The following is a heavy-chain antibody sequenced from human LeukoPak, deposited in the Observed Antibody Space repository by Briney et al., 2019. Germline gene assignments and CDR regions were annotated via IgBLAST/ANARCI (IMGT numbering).Heavy chain of an antibody. D-gene: IGHD1-26*01. V-gene: IGHV1-2*02. CDR1: GYTFTGYY. CDR3: ARDGEWELHDWFDP. CDR2: INPNSGGT. J-gene: IGHJ5*02. Sequence: GASVKVSCQASGYTFTGYYMHWVRQAPGQGLEWMGWINPNSGGTNYAQKFQGRVTMTRDTSISTAYMELSRLRSDDTAVYYCARDGEWELHDWFDPWGQGTLVTVSS.